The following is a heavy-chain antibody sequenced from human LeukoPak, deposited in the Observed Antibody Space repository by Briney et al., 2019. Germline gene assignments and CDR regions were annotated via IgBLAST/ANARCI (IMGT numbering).Heavy chain of an antibody. CDR2: ITGNGNT. D-gene: IGHD3-22*01. J-gene: IGHJ5*02. Sequence: ASVKVSCKTSGCTFTSYPMHWVRQAPGQGLEWMAWITGNGNTKYSQKFQGRVTITRDTSASTAYMELSSLTSEDTAVYYCARDARPNYYDSSAYGYPWGQGTLVTVSS. CDR3: ARDARPNYYDSSAYGYP. V-gene: IGHV1-3*01. CDR1: GCTFTSYP.